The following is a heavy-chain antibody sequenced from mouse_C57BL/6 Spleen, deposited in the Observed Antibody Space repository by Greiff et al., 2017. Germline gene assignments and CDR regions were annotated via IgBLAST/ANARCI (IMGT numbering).Heavy chain of an antibody. Sequence: QVTLKESGPGLLQSSQTLSLTCSFSGFSLSTSGMGVSWIRQPSGKGLEWLAHIYWDDDKRYHPSLKSRLTISKDTSRNQVFLRITSVDTAATATYYSARDSITTVVDTPDWYFDGWGTGTTVTGYS. CDR1: GFSLSTSGMG. CDR2: IYWDDDK. CDR3: ARDSITTVVDTPDWYFDG. D-gene: IGHD1-1*01. V-gene: IGHV8-12*01. J-gene: IGHJ1*03.